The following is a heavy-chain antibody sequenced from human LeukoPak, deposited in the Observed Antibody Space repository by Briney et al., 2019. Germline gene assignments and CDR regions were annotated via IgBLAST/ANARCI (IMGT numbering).Heavy chain of an antibody. CDR2: IIPIFGTA. CDR1: GGTFSSYA. CDR3: ARVVDFWSGYYQYWFDP. D-gene: IGHD3-3*01. Sequence: SVKVSCKASGGTFSSYAISWVRQAPGQGLEWMGRIIPIFGTANYAQRFRGRVTITTDESTSTAYMELSSLRSEDTAVYYCARVVDFWSGYYQYWFDPWGQGTLVTVSS. J-gene: IGHJ5*02. V-gene: IGHV1-69*05.